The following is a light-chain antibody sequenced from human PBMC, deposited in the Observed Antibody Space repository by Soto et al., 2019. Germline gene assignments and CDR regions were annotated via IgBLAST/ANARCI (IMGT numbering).Light chain of an antibody. J-gene: IGKJ1*01. CDR2: GAS. V-gene: IGKV3-15*01. Sequence: DIALTQSPDTLSLSPGERATLSCGASQSVSSSYLAWYQQKPGLAPRLLIYGASTRATGVPARFSGSGSGTEFTLTISNLQSEDFAVYHCQQYDKWPRTFGQGTKVDIK. CDR1: QSVSSSY. CDR3: QQYDKWPRT.